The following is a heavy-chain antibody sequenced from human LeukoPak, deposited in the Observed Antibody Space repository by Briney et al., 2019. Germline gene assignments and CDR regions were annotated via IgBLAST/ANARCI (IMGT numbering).Heavy chain of an antibody. CDR1: GFTVSSNY. V-gene: IGHV3-53*01. CDR3: AREKAATYYDILTGYYIDYFDY. Sequence: GGSLRLSCAASGFTVSSNYMSWVRQAPGKGLEWVSVIYSGGSTYYADSVKGRFTISRDNSKNTLYLQMNSLRAEDTAVYYCAREKAATYYDILTGYYIDYFDYWGQGTLVTVSS. J-gene: IGHJ4*02. CDR2: IYSGGST. D-gene: IGHD3-9*01.